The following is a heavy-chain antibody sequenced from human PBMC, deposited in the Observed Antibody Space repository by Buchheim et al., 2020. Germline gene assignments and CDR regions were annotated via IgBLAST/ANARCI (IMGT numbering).Heavy chain of an antibody. J-gene: IGHJ4*02. V-gene: IGHV3-30*04. CDR3: ARMPLTYYYDSSGYYYAPDY. CDR1: GFTFSSYA. D-gene: IGHD3-22*01. CDR2: ISYDGSNK. Sequence: QVQLVESGGGVVQPGRSLRLSCAASGFTFSSYAMHWVRQAPGKGLEWVAVISYDGSNKYYADSVKGRFTISRDNSKNTLYLQMNSLRAEDTAVYYCARMPLTYYYDSSGYYYAPDYWGQGTL.